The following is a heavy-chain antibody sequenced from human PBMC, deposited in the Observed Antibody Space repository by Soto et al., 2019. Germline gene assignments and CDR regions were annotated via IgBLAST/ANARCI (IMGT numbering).Heavy chain of an antibody. CDR2: IYYSGST. Sequence: SETLSLTCTVSGGSISSYYWSWIRQPPGKGLEWIGYIYYSGSTNYNPSLKSRVTISVDTSKNQFSLKLSSVTAADTAVHYCARAKSTYGDYLFDYWGQGTLVTVSS. V-gene: IGHV4-59*01. CDR1: GGSISSYY. J-gene: IGHJ4*02. CDR3: ARAKSTYGDYLFDY. D-gene: IGHD4-17*01.